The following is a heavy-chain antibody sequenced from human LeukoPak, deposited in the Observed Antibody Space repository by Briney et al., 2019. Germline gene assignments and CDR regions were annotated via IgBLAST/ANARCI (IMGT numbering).Heavy chain of an antibody. CDR3: AGFFYDNSGDAFDI. Sequence: GASVKVSCKASGDSFTFTSHAISWVRQAPGQGLEWMGGLIPLYGSANYAQKFQGRLTITSDESTRTVYMELSSLRPEDSAVHYCAGFFYDNSGDAFDIWGQGTMVTVSS. CDR1: GDSFTFTSHA. CDR2: LIPLYGSA. V-gene: IGHV1-69*13. J-gene: IGHJ3*02. D-gene: IGHD3-22*01.